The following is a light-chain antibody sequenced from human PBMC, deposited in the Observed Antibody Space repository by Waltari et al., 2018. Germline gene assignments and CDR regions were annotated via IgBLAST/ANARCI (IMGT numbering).Light chain of an antibody. J-gene: IGKJ2*01. Sequence: DIVMTQSPDSLAVSLGERATIDCKSSQSVLYSPNEKNYLIWYQQKPGQPPKLLIYWASTRESGVPDRFSGSGSGMNFTLTISSLQAEDVAVYYCQQYYSAPYTFGQGTKLEIK. V-gene: IGKV4-1*01. CDR3: QQYYSAPYT. CDR1: QSVLYSPNEKNY. CDR2: WAS.